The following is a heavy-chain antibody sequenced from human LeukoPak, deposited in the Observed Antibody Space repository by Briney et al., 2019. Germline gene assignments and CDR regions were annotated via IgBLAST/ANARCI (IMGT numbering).Heavy chain of an antibody. Sequence: GGSLRLSCAASGFTFSSYGMHWVRQAPGKGLEWVAVIWFDGTKYSADSLQGRFAISRDNSKNTLYLHMNSLRAEDTAVYYCAKVHDYKGAFDIWGQGTMVTVSS. D-gene: IGHD4-11*01. CDR3: AKVHDYKGAFDI. CDR1: GFTFSSYG. J-gene: IGHJ3*02. CDR2: IWFDGTK. V-gene: IGHV3-33*06.